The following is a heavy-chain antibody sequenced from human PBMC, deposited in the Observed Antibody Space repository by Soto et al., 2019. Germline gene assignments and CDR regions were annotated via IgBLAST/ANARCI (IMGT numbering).Heavy chain of an antibody. CDR3: ARVTPGNNLYYFSGLDF. CDR2: ISYEGSNT. Sequence: GGSLRLSCVASGFTFDTYGIHWVRQAPGKGLQWVALISYEGSNTYYADSVRGRFTISRDNSKNTLYLQMNTLRPEDTGVYYCARVTPGNNLYYFSGLDFWGQGTSVTVS. J-gene: IGHJ6*02. V-gene: IGHV3-30-3*01. CDR1: GFTFDTYG. D-gene: IGHD1-1*01.